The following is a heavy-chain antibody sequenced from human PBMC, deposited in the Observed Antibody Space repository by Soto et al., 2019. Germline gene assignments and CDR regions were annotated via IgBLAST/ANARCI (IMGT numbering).Heavy chain of an antibody. J-gene: IGHJ4*02. V-gene: IGHV3-23*01. CDR1: GFTFSSYA. CDR3: AKDQVRGFYGGLTD. Sequence: EVQLLESGGGLVQPGGSLRLSCAASGFTFSSYAMSWVRQAPGKGLEWVSAISGSGGSTYYADSVKGRFTISRDNSKNTLYLQMNSPRAEDTAVYYCAKDQVRGFYGGLTDWGQGTLVTVSS. D-gene: IGHD4-17*01. CDR2: ISGSGGST.